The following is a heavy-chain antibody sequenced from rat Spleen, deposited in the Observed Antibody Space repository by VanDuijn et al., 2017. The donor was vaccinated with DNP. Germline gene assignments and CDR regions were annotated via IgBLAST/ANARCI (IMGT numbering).Heavy chain of an antibody. J-gene: IGHJ2*01. V-gene: IGHV5S13*01. D-gene: IGHD1-6*01. CDR3: ASTTGDY. CDR1: GFTFSDYN. Sequence: EVQLVESGGGLVQPGRSLKLSCAASGFTFSDYNMAWVRQAPKKGLEWVASISTGGGNTYYRDSVKCRFTISRDNAKNTQYLQMDSLRSEDTATYYCASTTGDYWGQGVMVTVSS. CDR2: ISTGGGNT.